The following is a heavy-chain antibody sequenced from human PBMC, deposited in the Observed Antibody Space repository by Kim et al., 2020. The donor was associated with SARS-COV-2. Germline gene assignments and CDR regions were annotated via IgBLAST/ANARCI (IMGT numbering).Heavy chain of an antibody. D-gene: IGHD4-17*01. J-gene: IGHJ4*02. Sequence: ADSVKGRFTISRDNSKNTLYLQMNSLRAEDTAVYYCAKDWDMTTVEGFDYWGQGTLVTVSS. CDR3: AKDWDMTTVEGFDY. V-gene: IGHV3-23*01.